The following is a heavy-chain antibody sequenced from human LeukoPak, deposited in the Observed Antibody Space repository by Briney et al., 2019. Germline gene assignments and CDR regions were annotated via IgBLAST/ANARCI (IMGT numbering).Heavy chain of an antibody. CDR2: IYYSGST. Sequence: SETLSLTCTVSGGSISSGGYYWSWIRQHPGKGLEWIGYIYYSGSTYYNPSLKSRVTISVDTSKNQFSLKLSSVTAADTAVYYCARVAACSSPYFDYWGQGTLVTVSS. CDR3: ARVAACSSPYFDY. CDR1: GGSISSGGYY. V-gene: IGHV4-31*03. D-gene: IGHD6-6*01. J-gene: IGHJ4*02.